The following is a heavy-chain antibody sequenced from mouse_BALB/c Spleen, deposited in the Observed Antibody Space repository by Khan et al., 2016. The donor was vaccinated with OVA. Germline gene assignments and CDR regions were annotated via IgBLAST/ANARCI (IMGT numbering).Heavy chain of an antibody. CDR2: IWGDGNT. CDR1: GFSLTSYG. Sequence: VELVESGPGLVAPSQSLSITCTVSGFSLTSYGVGWVRQPPGKGLEWLGVIWGDGNTNYPSALISRLSISKDNSKSQVFLKLNSLQTDHNATYYCALYYYGRAWFAYWGQGTLVTVSA. CDR3: ALYYYGRAWFAY. D-gene: IGHD1-1*01. V-gene: IGHV2-3*01. J-gene: IGHJ3*01.